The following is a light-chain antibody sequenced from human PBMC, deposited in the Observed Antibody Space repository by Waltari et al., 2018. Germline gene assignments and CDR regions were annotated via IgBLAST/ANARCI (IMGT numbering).Light chain of an antibody. CDR3: QQSYSTPYT. V-gene: IGKV1-39*01. CDR1: QTISSY. J-gene: IGKJ2*01. CDR2: AAS. Sequence: DIQMTQSPSSLSASVGDRVTITCRASQTISSYLNWYQQKPGKAPKTLIYAASSLQIGVPSRFRCSGSGTAFTLTISSLQPEDFASYYCQQSYSTPYTFGQGTKLEIK.